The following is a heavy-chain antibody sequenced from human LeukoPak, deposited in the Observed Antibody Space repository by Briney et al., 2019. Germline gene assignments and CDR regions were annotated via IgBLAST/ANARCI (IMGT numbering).Heavy chain of an antibody. Sequence: GGSLRLSCAASGFTFSSYSMNWVRQAPGKGLEWVSSISSSSSYIYYADSVKGRFTISRDNAKNSLYLQMNSLRAEDTAVYYCARGQLRFLEWLYDYWGQGTLVTVSS. CDR3: ARGQLRFLEWLYDY. CDR2: ISSSSSYI. V-gene: IGHV3-21*01. CDR1: GFTFSSYS. J-gene: IGHJ4*02. D-gene: IGHD3-3*01.